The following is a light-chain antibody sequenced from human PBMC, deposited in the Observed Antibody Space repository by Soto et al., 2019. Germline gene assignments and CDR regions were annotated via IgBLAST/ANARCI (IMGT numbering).Light chain of an antibody. CDR3: QQYSNWPPIT. CDR2: DSS. CDR1: QSVSSN. Sequence: EIVMTQSPATLSVSPGERATLSCRASQSVSSNLAWYQQKPGQAPRLLIYDSSTRATGIPARFSGSGSGTDFTLTISSLQSEDFAVYYCQQYSNWPPITFGQGTRLEIK. V-gene: IGKV3-15*01. J-gene: IGKJ5*01.